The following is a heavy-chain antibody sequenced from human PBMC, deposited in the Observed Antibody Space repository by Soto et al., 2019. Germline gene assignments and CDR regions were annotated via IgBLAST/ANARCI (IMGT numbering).Heavy chain of an antibody. CDR1: GFTFSRYW. V-gene: IGHV3-74*01. CDR3: ARLPVDTITSLDY. Sequence: EVPLVESGGDLVQPGGFLRLSCATSGFTFSRYWMHWVRQVPGKGLVWVSRINSDGSSISYSDSVKGRVTISRDTAKNTLYLQVNSLRVEDTGVYYCARLPVDTITSLDYWGQGTLVTVSS. J-gene: IGHJ4*02. D-gene: IGHD3-3*01. CDR2: INSDGSSI.